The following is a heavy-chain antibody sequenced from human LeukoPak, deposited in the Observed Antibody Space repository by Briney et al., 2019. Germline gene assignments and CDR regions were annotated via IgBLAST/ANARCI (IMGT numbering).Heavy chain of an antibody. D-gene: IGHD4-17*01. CDR1: GFTFSSYS. J-gene: IGHJ3*02. CDR3: ARERGGYDYGDHQENDAFDI. V-gene: IGHV3-21*01. CDR2: ISGSSSYI. Sequence: PGGSLRLSCAASGFTFSSYSMNWVRQAPGKGLEWVSSISGSSSYIYYADSVKGRFTISRDNAKNSLYLQMNSLRAEDTAVYYCARERGGYDYGDHQENDAFDIWGQGTMVTVSS.